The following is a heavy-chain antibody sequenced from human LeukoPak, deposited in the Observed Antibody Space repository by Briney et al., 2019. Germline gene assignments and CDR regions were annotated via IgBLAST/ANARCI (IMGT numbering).Heavy chain of an antibody. CDR2: IYHSGST. V-gene: IGHV4-30-2*01. J-gene: IGHJ4*02. D-gene: IGHD6-13*01. CDR1: GDSISSGGYY. CDR3: ARGKLSSSWSKYYFDY. Sequence: PSETLSLTCTVSGDSISSGGYYWSWLRQPPGKGLEWLGYIYHSGSTSYNPSLKSRVTISVDTSKNQFSLKLSSVTAADTAVYYCARGKLSSSWSKYYFDYWGQGTLVTVSS.